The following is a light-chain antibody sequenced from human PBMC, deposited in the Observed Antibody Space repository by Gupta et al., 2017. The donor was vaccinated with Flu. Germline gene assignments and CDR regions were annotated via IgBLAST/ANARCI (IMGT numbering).Light chain of an antibody. J-gene: IGLJ1*01. CDR3: NSRETYDAYYV. CDR1: SVIGYF. CDR2: GEN. V-gene: IGLV3-19*01. Sequence: GQTARTTSQGDSVIGYFVSWYQQRPGQAPRLVMYGENSRPSGIPDRFSGSSSGSTASLTITGAQAEDEGVYFCNSRETYDAYYVFGPGTKVTVL.